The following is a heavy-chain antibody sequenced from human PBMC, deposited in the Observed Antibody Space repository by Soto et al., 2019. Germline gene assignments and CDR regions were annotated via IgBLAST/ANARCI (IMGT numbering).Heavy chain of an antibody. CDR2: IYYSGST. CDR3: ARLVWSYGTWFDQ. J-gene: IGHJ5*02. V-gene: IGHV4-59*08. D-gene: IGHD5-18*01. Sequence: PSETLSLTCTVSGGSISSYYWSWIRQPPGKGLEWIGYIYYSGSTNYNPSLKSRVTISVDTSKNQFSLKLSSVTAADTAVYYCARLVWSYGTWFDQWGQGTLVTVSS. CDR1: GGSISSYY.